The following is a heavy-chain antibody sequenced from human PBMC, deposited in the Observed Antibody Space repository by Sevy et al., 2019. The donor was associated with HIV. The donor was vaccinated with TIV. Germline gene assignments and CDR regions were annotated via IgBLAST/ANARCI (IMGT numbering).Heavy chain of an antibody. CDR2: IYYSGST. CDR3: ARVHSGVGAFGPYYYYGMDV. D-gene: IGHD1-26*01. J-gene: IGHJ6*02. CDR1: GGSISSYY. V-gene: IGHV4-59*13. Sequence: SETLSLTCTVSGGSISSYYWSWIRQPPGKGLEWIGYIYYSGSTNYNPSLKSRVTISVDTSKNQFSLKLSSVTAADTAVYYCARVHSGVGAFGPYYYYGMDVWGQGTTVTVSS.